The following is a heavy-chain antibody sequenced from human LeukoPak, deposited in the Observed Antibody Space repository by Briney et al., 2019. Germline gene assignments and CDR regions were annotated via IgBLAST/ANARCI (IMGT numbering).Heavy chain of an antibody. Sequence: PGGSLRLSCTVSGFTVSSNSMSWVRQAPGKGLEWVSVIYSGGSTYYADSVKGRFTISRDNSKNTLYLQMNSLRAEDTAVYYCASDSSGYYFDYWGQGTLVTVSS. CDR1: GFTVSSNS. D-gene: IGHD3-22*01. CDR2: IYSGGST. V-gene: IGHV3-53*01. J-gene: IGHJ4*02. CDR3: ASDSSGYYFDY.